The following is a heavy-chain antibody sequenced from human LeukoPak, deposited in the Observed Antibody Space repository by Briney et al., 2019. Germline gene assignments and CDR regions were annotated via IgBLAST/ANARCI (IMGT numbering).Heavy chain of an antibody. CDR2: ISGNGGDT. D-gene: IGHD6-25*01. Sequence: GGSLRLSCAASGFTFSSYGMSWVRQAPGKGLEWVSAISGNGGDTFYADSVKGRFTNSRDNSKNTLYLQLNSLRTEDTAVYYCARDLQQRLPPFGMDVWGRGTTVTVSS. J-gene: IGHJ6*04. CDR1: GFTFSSYG. CDR3: ARDLQQRLPPFGMDV. V-gene: IGHV3-23*01.